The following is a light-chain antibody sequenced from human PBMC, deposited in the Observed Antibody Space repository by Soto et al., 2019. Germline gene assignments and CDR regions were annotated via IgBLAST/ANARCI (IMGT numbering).Light chain of an antibody. Sequence: QSVLTQPPSVSGAPGQRATSSCTASSCNIGAGYDVHWYRQLPGRAPKLLIYGNTNRPSGVPGRFSGSKSGTSASRAITGRQAEDVADDYCLSLDRSLSVVLGGGTQLTVL. CDR2: GNT. V-gene: IGLV1-40*01. J-gene: IGLJ2*01. CDR3: LSLDRSLSVV. CDR1: SCNIGAGYD.